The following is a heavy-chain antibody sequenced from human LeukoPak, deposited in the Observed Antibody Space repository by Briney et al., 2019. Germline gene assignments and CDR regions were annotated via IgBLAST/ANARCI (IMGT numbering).Heavy chain of an antibody. CDR2: ISGSGGST. CDR1: GFTFSSYA. Sequence: GSLRLSCAASGFTFSSYAMSWVRQAPGKGLEWVSAISGSGGSTYYADSVKGRFTISRDNSKNTLYLQMNSLRAEDTAVYYCAKVDSSGNWFDPWGQGTLVTVSS. J-gene: IGHJ5*02. V-gene: IGHV3-23*01. D-gene: IGHD6-19*01. CDR3: AKVDSSGNWFDP.